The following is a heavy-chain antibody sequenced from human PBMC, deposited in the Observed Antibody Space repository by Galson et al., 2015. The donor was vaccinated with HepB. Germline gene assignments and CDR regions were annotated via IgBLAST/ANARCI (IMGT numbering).Heavy chain of an antibody. CDR1: RGSISGYY. CDR3: ARPGGRESHAFDI. D-gene: IGHD3-10*01. V-gene: IGHV4-59*08. J-gene: IGHJ3*02. CDR2: IYYSGST. Sequence: ETLSLTCTVSRGSISGYYWSWIRQPPGKGLEWIGYIYYSGSTNYNPSLKSRVTISVDTSKNQFSLKLSSVAAADTAVYYCARPGGRESHAFDIWGQGTMVTVSS.